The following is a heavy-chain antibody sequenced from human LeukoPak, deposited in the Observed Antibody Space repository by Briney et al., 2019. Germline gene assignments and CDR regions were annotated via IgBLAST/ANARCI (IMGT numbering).Heavy chain of an antibody. D-gene: IGHD3-10*01. CDR3: ATDITPRRYRDAFDI. Sequence: ASVKVSCKVSGYTLTEFSMHWVRQAPGKGLEWMGGFDPEDGETIYAQKFQGRVTMTEDTSTDTAYMELSSLRSEDTAVYYCATDITPRRYRDAFDIWGQGTMVTVSS. CDR2: FDPEDGET. J-gene: IGHJ3*02. V-gene: IGHV1-24*01. CDR1: GYTLTEFS.